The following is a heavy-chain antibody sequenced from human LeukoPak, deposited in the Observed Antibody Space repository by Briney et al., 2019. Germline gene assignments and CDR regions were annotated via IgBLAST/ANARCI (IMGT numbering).Heavy chain of an antibody. D-gene: IGHD2-15*01. V-gene: IGHV4-61*01. CDR1: GGSISSSSYY. J-gene: IGHJ4*02. CDR2: IYYSGST. Sequence: SETLSLTCTVSGGSISSSSYYWSWIRQPPGKGLEWIGYIYYSGSTNYNPSLKSRVTISVDTSKNQFSLKLSSVTAADTAVYYCGSGSFANFDYWGQGTLVTVSS. CDR3: GSGSFANFDY.